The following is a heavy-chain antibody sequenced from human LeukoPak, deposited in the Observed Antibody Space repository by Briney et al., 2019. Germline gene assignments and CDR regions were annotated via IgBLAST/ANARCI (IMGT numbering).Heavy chain of an antibody. Sequence: KSSETLSLTCTVSGGSISSGGYYWSWIRQHPGKGLEWIGYMYYSGSTNYNPSLKSRVTISVDTSKNQFSLKLSSVTAADTAVYYCARHPSYGSGSYYRFGAFDIWGQGTMVTVSS. D-gene: IGHD3-10*01. CDR3: ARHPSYGSGSYYRFGAFDI. CDR2: MYYSGST. J-gene: IGHJ3*02. V-gene: IGHV4-61*08. CDR1: GGSISSGGYY.